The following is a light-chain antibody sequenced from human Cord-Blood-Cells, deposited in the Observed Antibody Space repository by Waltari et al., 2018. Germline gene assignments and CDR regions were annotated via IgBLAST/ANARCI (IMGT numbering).Light chain of an antibody. CDR1: SSEVGGYNY. Sequence: QSALTQPRSVSGSPGQSVTISCTGTSSEVGGYNYVSWYQQHPGKAPKLMIYDVSKRPSGVPDRFSGSKSGNTASLTISGLQAEDEADYYCCSYAGSYTLKVFGGGTKLTVL. J-gene: IGLJ2*01. CDR2: DVS. CDR3: CSYAGSYTLKV. V-gene: IGLV2-11*01.